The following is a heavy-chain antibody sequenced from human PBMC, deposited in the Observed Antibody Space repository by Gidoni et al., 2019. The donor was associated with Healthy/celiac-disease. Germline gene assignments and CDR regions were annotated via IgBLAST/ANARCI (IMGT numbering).Heavy chain of an antibody. CDR3: ARERYYYDSSGYYRADY. CDR2: ISAYNGNT. Sequence: QVQLVQSGAEVKKPGASVKVSCKASGYPFTSYGISWVRQAPGQGLEWMGWISAYNGNTNYAQKLQGRVTMTTDTSTSTAYMELRSLRSDDTAVYYCARERYYYDSSGYYRADYWGQGTLVTVSS. CDR1: GYPFTSYG. J-gene: IGHJ4*02. D-gene: IGHD3-22*01. V-gene: IGHV1-18*01.